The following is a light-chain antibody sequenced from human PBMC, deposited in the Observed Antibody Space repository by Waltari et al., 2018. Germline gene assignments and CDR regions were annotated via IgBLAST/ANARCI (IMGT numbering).Light chain of an antibody. Sequence: QSALTQPASVSGSPGQSITISCTGTSSDVGGSNYVSWYQQHPGKAPKLMIYDVSNRPSGVSYRFSGSKSGNTASLTISGLQAEDEADYYCSSYTSNNTLEGVFGTGTKVTVL. CDR3: SSYTSNNTLEGV. CDR2: DVS. V-gene: IGLV2-14*03. J-gene: IGLJ1*01. CDR1: SSDVGGSNY.